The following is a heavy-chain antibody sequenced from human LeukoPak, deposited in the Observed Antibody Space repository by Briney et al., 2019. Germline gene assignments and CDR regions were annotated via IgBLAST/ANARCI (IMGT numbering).Heavy chain of an antibody. CDR1: GFTFSSYG. J-gene: IGHJ5*02. CDR2: IRYDGSNK. CDR3: AKDPNPYGRLPNWFDP. V-gene: IGHV3-30*02. Sequence: GGSLRLSCAASGFTFSSYGMHWVRQAPGKGLEWVAFIRYDGSNKYYADSVKGRFTISRDNSKNTLYLQMNSLRAEDTAVYYFAKDPNPYGRLPNWFDPGGQGTLFTVSP. D-gene: IGHD4-17*01.